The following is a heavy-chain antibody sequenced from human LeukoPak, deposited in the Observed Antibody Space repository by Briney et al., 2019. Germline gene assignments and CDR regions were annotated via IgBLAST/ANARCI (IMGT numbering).Heavy chain of an antibody. CDR1: GFTVSSNY. Sequence: GGSLRLSCAASGFTVSSNYMSWVRQAPGKGLEWVSVIYSGGSTYYADSVKGRFTISRDNSKNTLYLQMNSLRAEDTAVYYCARVHFTSCYKSCHAFDIWGQGTMVTVSS. CDR2: IYSGGST. D-gene: IGHD2-2*02. CDR3: ARVHFTSCYKSCHAFDI. V-gene: IGHV3-53*01. J-gene: IGHJ3*02.